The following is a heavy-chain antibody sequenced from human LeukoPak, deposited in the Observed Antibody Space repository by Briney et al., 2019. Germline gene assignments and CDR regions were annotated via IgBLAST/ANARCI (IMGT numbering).Heavy chain of an antibody. CDR1: GFTFSSYG. Sequence: PGGSLRLSCAASGFTFSSYGMHWVRQAPGKGLEWVAVIWYDGSNKYYADSVKGRFTISRDNSKNTLYLQMNSLRAEDTAVYYCARNPAIDSSGYYLTYYYMDVWGKGTTVTVSS. J-gene: IGHJ6*03. CDR2: IWYDGSNK. V-gene: IGHV3-33*01. D-gene: IGHD3-22*01. CDR3: ARNPAIDSSGYYLTYYYMDV.